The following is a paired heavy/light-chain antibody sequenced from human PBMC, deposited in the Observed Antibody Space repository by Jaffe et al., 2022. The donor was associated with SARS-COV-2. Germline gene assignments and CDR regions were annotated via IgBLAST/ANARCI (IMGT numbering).Heavy chain of an antibody. CDR3: TTDRGVAVRPIFDS. J-gene: IGHJ4*02. CDR2: IKSKIDGGTT. CDR1: GLTITNAW. D-gene: IGHD3-10*01. Sequence: EVQLVESGGGLVKPGGSLRLSCAGSGLTITNAWMSWARQAPGKGLEWVGRIKSKIDGGTTDYAAPVKGRFTISRDDSKNTMYLQMNSLKTEDTGVYYCTTDRGVAVRPIFDSWGQGTLVTVSS. V-gene: IGHV3-15*01.
Light chain of an antibody. CDR2: GSI. CDR3: QTHDRSLSGLYV. Sequence: QSVLTQPPSVSGAPGQRVTISCTGSSSNIGAGYDVHWYQQLPGTAPRLLIYGSINRPSGVPDRFSGSKSGTSASLAITGLQAEDEADYYCQTHDRSLSGLYVFGTGTKVTVL. J-gene: IGLJ1*01. V-gene: IGLV1-40*01. CDR1: SSNIGAGYD.